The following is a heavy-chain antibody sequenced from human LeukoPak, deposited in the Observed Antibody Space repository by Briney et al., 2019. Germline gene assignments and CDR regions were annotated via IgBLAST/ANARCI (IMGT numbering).Heavy chain of an antibody. CDR1: GYTFTGYY. V-gene: IGHV1-2*02. CDR2: INPNSGGT. D-gene: IGHD3-22*01. CDR3: ARVKYYDSSGYISYAFDI. J-gene: IGHJ3*02. Sequence: ASVKVSCKASGYTFTGYYMHWVRQAPGQGLEWMGWINPNSGGTNYAQKFQGRVTMTRNTSISTAYMELSSLRSEDTAVYYCARVKYYDSSGYISYAFDIWGQGTMVTVSS.